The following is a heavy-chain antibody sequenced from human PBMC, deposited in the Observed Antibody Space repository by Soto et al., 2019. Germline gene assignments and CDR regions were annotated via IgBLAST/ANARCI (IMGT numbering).Heavy chain of an antibody. CDR3: AKRRSSRSYYNLDYFQY. V-gene: IGHV3-30*18. Sequence: PVGSLRLSCASSVFNFFNYGMHCVRHSPGKWLEWVAVISHDGSSNSYGDSVKGRFTISGDNSKSTLYLQMKSLRPDDTAVYYCAKRRSSRSYYNLDYFQYWGRGTLVTVSS. J-gene: IGHJ4*02. CDR1: VFNFFNYG. D-gene: IGHD3-10*01. CDR2: ISHDGSSN.